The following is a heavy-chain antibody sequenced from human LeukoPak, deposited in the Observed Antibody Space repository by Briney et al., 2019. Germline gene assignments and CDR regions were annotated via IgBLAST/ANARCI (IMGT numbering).Heavy chain of an antibody. V-gene: IGHV3-23*01. J-gene: IGHJ4*02. CDR1: GFTFSSYP. D-gene: IGHD6-19*01. Sequence: GGSLRLSCTASGFTFSSYPMTWVRQAPGKGLEWVSALTGSGGTTFYADSVKGRFTISRDNSKNTLYLQMNSLRAEDTAVYYCGKGKYTSGWVPVDFWGLGALVTVSS. CDR2: LTGSGGTT. CDR3: GKGKYTSGWVPVDF.